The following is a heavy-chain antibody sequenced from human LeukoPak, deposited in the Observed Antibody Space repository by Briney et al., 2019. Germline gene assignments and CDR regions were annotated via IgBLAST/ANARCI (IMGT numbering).Heavy chain of an antibody. J-gene: IGHJ5*02. CDR2: IDYSGST. CDR1: GGSISSYY. Sequence: PSETLSLTCTVSGGSISSYYWSWIRQPPGKGLEWIGYIDYSGSTNYNPSLKSRVTISVGTSKNQFSLKLSSVTAADTAVYYCARVEVVVIDNWFDPWGQGTLVTVSS. V-gene: IGHV4-59*01. D-gene: IGHD3-22*01. CDR3: ARVEVVVIDNWFDP.